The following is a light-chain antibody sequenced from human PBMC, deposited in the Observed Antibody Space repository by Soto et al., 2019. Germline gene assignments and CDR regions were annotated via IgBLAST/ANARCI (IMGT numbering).Light chain of an antibody. CDR1: SSDVGGYNY. Sequence: QSAVTQPASVSGSPGQSITFSCTGTSSDVGGYNYVSWYQQHPGKAPELMIYDVSSRPSGVSNRFSGSKSGNTASLTISGLQTEDEADYYCSSYTSSTTVVFGGGTKLTVL. CDR3: SSYTSSTTVV. V-gene: IGLV2-14*01. J-gene: IGLJ2*01. CDR2: DVS.